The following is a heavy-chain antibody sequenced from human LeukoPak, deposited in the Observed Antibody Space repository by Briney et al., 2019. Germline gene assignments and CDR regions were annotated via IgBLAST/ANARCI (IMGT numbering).Heavy chain of an antibody. D-gene: IGHD3-16*01. CDR3: ARGGRGFDY. CDR2: IKQDGSEK. V-gene: IGHV3-7*01. Sequence: PGGSLRLSCAASGFTFSSYSMNWVRQAPGKGLEWVANIKQDGSEKYYVDSVKGRFTISRDNAKNSLYLQMNSLRAEDTAVYYCARGGRGFDYWGQGTLVTVSS. J-gene: IGHJ4*02. CDR1: GFTFSSYS.